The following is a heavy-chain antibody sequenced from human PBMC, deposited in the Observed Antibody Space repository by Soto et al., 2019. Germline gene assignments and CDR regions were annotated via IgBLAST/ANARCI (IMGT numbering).Heavy chain of an antibody. CDR2: IYYSGSS. Sequence: PSETLSLTCTVSGVSFSTYYWSWIRQAPGKGLEWIGYIYYSGSSNYNPSLKSRVTMSVDTSKNQLSLKLSSVTAADTAVYYCARDQGGPFDYWAREPWSPSP. CDR1: GVSFSTYY. V-gene: IGHV4-59*01. CDR3: ARDQGGPFDY. D-gene: IGHD2-15*01. J-gene: IGHJ4*02.